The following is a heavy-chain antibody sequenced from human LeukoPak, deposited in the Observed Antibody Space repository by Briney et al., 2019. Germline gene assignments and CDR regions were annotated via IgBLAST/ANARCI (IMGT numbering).Heavy chain of an antibody. CDR2: ISSNGGSI. Sequence: GGSLRLSCSASGYTFSDYAMHWVRQAPGKELEYVSAISSNGGSIHYANSVKGRFTISRDNSKNTLYLQMDSLRAEDMAVYYCARDTCGCGSGWHLYWYFDLWGRGTLVTVSS. CDR3: ARDTCGCGSGWHLYWYFDL. V-gene: IGHV3-64*01. J-gene: IGHJ2*01. CDR1: GYTFSDYA. D-gene: IGHD6-19*01.